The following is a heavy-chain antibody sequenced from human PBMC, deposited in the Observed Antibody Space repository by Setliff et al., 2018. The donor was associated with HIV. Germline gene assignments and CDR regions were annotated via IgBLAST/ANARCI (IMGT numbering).Heavy chain of an antibody. CDR1: GGSIKSYY. CDR3: ARDLVAAFDI. Sequence: SETLSLTCTVSGGSIKSYYWSWIRQAPGKGLEWIGYIYYSGSTYYNPSLKSRVTISVDTSKNQFSLKLSSVTAADTAVYYCARDLVAAFDIWGQGTMVTVSS. J-gene: IGHJ3*02. D-gene: IGHD2-8*02. CDR2: IYYSGST. V-gene: IGHV4-59*12.